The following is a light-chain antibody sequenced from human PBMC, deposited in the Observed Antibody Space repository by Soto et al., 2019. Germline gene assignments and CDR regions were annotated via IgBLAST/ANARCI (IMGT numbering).Light chain of an antibody. CDR2: DAS. CDR1: QSVSSY. CDR3: QQRSNWIT. J-gene: IGKJ5*01. Sequence: VLAQCPASLSLSPGERATLSCRASQSVSSYLAWYQQKPGQAPRLLIYDASNRATGIPARFSGSGSGTDFTLTISILEPEDFAVYYCQQRSNWITFAPGPRLEIK. V-gene: IGKV3-11*01.